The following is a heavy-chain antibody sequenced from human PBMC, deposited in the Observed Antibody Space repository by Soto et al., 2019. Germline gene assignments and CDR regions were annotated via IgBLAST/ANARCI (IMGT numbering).Heavy chain of an antibody. D-gene: IGHD3-9*01. CDR2: IWYDGSNK. CDR1: GFTFSSYG. Sequence: QVQLVESGGGVVQPGRSLRLSCAASGFTFSSYGMHWVRQAPGKGLEWVAVIWYDGSNKYYADSVKGRFTISRDNSKNTLYLQMNSLRAEDTAVYYCASRGARYDILTGAEIDYWGQGSLVTVSS. J-gene: IGHJ4*02. V-gene: IGHV3-33*01. CDR3: ASRGARYDILTGAEIDY.